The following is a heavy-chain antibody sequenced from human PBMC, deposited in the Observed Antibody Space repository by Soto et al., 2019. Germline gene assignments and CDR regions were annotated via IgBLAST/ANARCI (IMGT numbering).Heavy chain of an antibody. J-gene: IGHJ3*02. CDR2: ISAYNGNT. CDR1: GYTFTSYG. V-gene: IGHV1-18*01. CDR3: AXXWFGEPYCGYXGYDSXVNAXXI. Sequence: ASVKVSCKASGYTFTSYGISWVRQAPGQGLERMGWISAYNGNTNYAQKLQGRVTMTTDTSTSTAYMELRSLRSDDTAVYYCAXXWFGEPYCGYXGYDSXVNAXXIXXQGTXVTXS. D-gene: IGHD5-12*01.